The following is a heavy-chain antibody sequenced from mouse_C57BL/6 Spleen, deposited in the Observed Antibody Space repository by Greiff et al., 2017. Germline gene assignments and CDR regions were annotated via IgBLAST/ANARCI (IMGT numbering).Heavy chain of an antibody. CDR2: INPSTGGT. CDR1: GYSFTGYY. Sequence: VQLQQSGPELVKPGASVKISCKASGYSFTGYYMNWVKQSPEKSLEWIGEINPSTGGTTYNQKFKAKATLTVDKSSSTAYMQLKSLTSEDSAVYYCARKAYYGALYYFDYWGQGTTLTVSS. J-gene: IGHJ2*01. CDR3: ARKAYYGALYYFDY. D-gene: IGHD1-1*01. V-gene: IGHV1-42*01.